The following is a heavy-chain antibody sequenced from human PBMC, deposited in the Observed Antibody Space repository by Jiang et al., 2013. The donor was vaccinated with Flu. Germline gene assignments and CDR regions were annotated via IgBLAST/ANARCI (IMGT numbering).Heavy chain of an antibody. CDR1: GYTFTTYA. CDR2: INAGNGNT. V-gene: IGHV1-3*01. J-gene: IGHJ4*02. D-gene: IGHD6-13*01. CDR3: ARAIAGVRAWDY. Sequence: GAEVKKPGASVKVSCKASGYTFTTYAMHWVRQAPGQRPEWMGWINAGNGNTKYSPKFEGRVSITRDSSASTAYMELGSLRSEDTAIYYCARAIAGVRAWDYWGQGTLVTVSS.